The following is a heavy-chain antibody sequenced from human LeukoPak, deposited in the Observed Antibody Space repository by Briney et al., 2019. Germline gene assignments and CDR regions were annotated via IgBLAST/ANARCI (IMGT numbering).Heavy chain of an antibody. D-gene: IGHD2-2*01. CDR2: IYTSGST. V-gene: IGHV4-61*02. CDR1: GGSISSGGYY. Sequence: SETLSLTCAVSGGSISSGGYYWSWIRQPAGKGLEWIGRIYTSGSTNYNPSLKSRVTMSVDTSRNQFSLKLSSVTAADTAVYYCARETRRTRFDYWGQGTLVTVSS. CDR3: ARETRRTRFDY. J-gene: IGHJ4*02.